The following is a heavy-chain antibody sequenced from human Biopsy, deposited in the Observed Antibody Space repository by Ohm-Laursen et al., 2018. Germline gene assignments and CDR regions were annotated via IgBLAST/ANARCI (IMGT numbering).Heavy chain of an antibody. CDR1: GYTFSMYA. V-gene: IGHV1-18*01. CDR3: ARDRPSVSTYGVD. CDR2: SSAYNGKT. Sequence: VSLVKVSCKASGYTFSMYAIIWVRQAPGQGLEWMGWSSAYNGKTNYAQKFQGRLTMTTDTSTSTAYMELRSLRSDDTAVYYCARDRPSVSTYGVDWGQGTLVTVSS. J-gene: IGHJ4*02. D-gene: IGHD3-3*01.